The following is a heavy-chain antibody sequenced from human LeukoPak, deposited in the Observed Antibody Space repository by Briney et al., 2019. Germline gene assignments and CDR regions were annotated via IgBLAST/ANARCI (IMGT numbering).Heavy chain of an antibody. Sequence: PGGSLRLSCGASGFTVSSYHMSWVRQAPGKGVEWVSVIFSGGSTYYADSVKGRFTISRDNSKNTLYLQMNSLRAEDTAVYYCACAYYDILTGYSSYYYYYGMDVWGQGTTVTVSS. CDR2: IFSGGST. CDR1: GFTVSSYH. D-gene: IGHD3-9*01. CDR3: ACAYYDILTGYSSYYYYYGMDV. J-gene: IGHJ6*02. V-gene: IGHV3-66*02.